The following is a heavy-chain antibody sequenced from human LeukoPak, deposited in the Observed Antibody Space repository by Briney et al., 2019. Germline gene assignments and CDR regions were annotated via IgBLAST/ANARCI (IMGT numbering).Heavy chain of an antibody. J-gene: IGHJ4*02. Sequence: ASVKVSCKASGYTFTSYGISWVRQAPGQGLEWMGWISVYDAITNYAQKLQGRVTMTTDTTTSTAYMELRSLRSDDTAVYYCARGVSSWYYYFDYWGQGTLVTVSS. D-gene: IGHD6-13*01. CDR3: ARGVSSWYYYFDY. V-gene: IGHV1-18*01. CDR1: GYTFTSYG. CDR2: ISVYDAIT.